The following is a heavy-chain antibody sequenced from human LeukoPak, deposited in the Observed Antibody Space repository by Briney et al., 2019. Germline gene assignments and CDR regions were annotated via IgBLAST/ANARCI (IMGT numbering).Heavy chain of an antibody. Sequence: PGGSLRLSCVSSGFTFSNYGMHWARQAPGKGLEWVALIWHDGSNKYYADSVRGRVTISRDNSKNTLYLQMNSLRAEDTAVYYCAGGYSYGYRLWSWGQGTLVTVSS. CDR2: IWHDGSNK. CDR1: GFTFSNYG. V-gene: IGHV3-33*01. J-gene: IGHJ5*02. D-gene: IGHD5-18*01. CDR3: AGGYSYGYRLWS.